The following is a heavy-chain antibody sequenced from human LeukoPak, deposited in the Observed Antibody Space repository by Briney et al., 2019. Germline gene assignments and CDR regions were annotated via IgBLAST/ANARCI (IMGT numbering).Heavy chain of an antibody. CDR2: IYSDNT. J-gene: IGHJ2*01. D-gene: IGHD5-24*01. Sequence: GGSLRLSCTVSGFTVSSNSMSWVRQAPGKGLEGVSFIYSDNTHYSDAVKGRCTIARDNAKNSLYLQMKRQRAEDTDVYYCAREGGDGYNYYGYLDLWGRGSLVTVSS. V-gene: IGHV3-66*03. CDR1: GFTVSSNS. CDR3: AREGGDGYNYYGYLDL.